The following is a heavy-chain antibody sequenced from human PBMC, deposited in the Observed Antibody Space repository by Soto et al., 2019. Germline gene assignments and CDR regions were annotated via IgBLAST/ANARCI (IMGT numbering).Heavy chain of an antibody. V-gene: IGHV1-8*02. CDR1: GYDFTAYD. CDR2: MNPINGAT. J-gene: IGHJ6*02. Sequence: GASVKVSCKASGYDFTAYDINWVRQASGQGLEWMGWMNPINGATGTARRFQGRVSLSRNTATGTAYLELTSLRSDDTAVYYCGRGPSPRAPAGGTPYYYAMDVWGQXTTVTVSS. CDR3: GRGPSPRAPAGGTPYYYAMDV. D-gene: IGHD6-13*01.